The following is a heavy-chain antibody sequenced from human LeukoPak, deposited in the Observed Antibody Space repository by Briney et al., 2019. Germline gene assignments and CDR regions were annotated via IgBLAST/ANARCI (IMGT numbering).Heavy chain of an antibody. J-gene: IGHJ5*02. CDR1: GFTVSSNY. CDR2: IYSGGST. Sequence: GGSLRLSCAASGFTVSSNYMSWVRQAPGKGLEWVSVIYSGGSTYYADSVKGRFTISRDNSKNTLYLQMNSLRAEDTAVYYCARGFSRGDYGGNPWGQGTLVTVSS. V-gene: IGHV3-53*01. CDR3: ARGFSRGDYGGNP. D-gene: IGHD4-23*01.